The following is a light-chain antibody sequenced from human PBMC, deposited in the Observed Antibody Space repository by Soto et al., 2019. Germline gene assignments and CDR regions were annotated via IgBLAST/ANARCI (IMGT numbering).Light chain of an antibody. J-gene: IGKJ1*01. CDR2: GAS. CDR1: QSVSSSN. CDR3: QQYGNSPVWT. V-gene: IGKV3-20*01. Sequence: EIVLTQSPVTLSLSPGEGATLSCRASQSVSSSNLAWYQQKPGQAPRLLIYGASSRATGIPDRFSGSGSGTDFALTISRQEPEDFAVYYCQQYGNSPVWTFGQGTKVEIK.